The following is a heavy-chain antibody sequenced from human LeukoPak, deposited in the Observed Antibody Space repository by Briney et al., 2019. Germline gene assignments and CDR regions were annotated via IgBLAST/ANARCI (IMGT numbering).Heavy chain of an antibody. J-gene: IGHJ6*03. D-gene: IGHD2-15*01. CDR2: IRYDGSNK. CDR3: AKDRCYSCYYYCYYMDV. Sequence: PGGSLRLSCAASGFTFSSYGMHWVRQAPGKGLEWVAFIRYDGSNKYYADSVKGRFTISRDNSKNTLYLQMNSLRAEDTAVYYCAKDRCYSCYYYCYYMDVWGKGTTVTVSS. CDR1: GFTFSSYG. V-gene: IGHV3-30*02.